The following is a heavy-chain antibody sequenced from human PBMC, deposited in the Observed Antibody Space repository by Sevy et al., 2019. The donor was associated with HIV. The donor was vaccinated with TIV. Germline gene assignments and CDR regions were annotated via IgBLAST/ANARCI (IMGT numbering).Heavy chain of an antibody. CDR1: GFTFSSYG. J-gene: IGHJ4*02. Sequence: GGSLRLSCAASGFTFSSYGMVWVRQAPGKGLEWVSGISNSGDGTYDVDSVKGRFTISRDNSKNTLYLQMNSLRAEDTGVYYCVKEFYSREGFLDYWGQGTLVTVSS. D-gene: IGHD6-13*01. V-gene: IGHV3-23*01. CDR3: VKEFYSREGFLDY. CDR2: ISNSGDGT.